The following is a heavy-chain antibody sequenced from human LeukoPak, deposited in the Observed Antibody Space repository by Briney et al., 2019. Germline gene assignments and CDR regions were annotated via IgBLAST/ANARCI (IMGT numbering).Heavy chain of an antibody. CDR3: ARESCSGGSCSLDY. Sequence: SETLSLTCTVSGGSTTGYYWTWIRQPPGKGLEWIGYVYYSGRTSYNASLKSRVTTSVDTSKNQFFLKLSSVTAADTAVYYCARESCSGGSCSLDYWGQGTLVTVSS. J-gene: IGHJ4*02. V-gene: IGHV4-59*12. D-gene: IGHD2-15*01. CDR2: VYYSGRT. CDR1: GGSTTGYY.